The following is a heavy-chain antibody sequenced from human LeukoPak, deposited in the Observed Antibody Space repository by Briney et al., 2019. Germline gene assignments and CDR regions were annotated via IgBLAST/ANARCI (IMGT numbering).Heavy chain of an antibody. CDR2: IYWDDDK. J-gene: IGHJ4*02. V-gene: IGHV2-5*02. Sequence: SGPTLVKPTQTLTLTCTFSGFSLRTSGVGVGWIRQPPVKALEWLSLIYWDDDKRYSPSLKSRLTITKDTSKNQVVLTMTNMDPVDTATYYCAHRESNLATITGVFDYWGQGTLVTVSS. CDR3: AHRESNLATITGVFDY. CDR1: GFSLRTSGVG. D-gene: IGHD1-14*01.